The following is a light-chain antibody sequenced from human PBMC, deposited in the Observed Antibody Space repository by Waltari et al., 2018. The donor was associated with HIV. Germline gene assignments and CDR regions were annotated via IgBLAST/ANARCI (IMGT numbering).Light chain of an antibody. CDR3: QTWNTDTWV. CDR2: LNSDGCH. Sequence: QLVLTQSPSASASLGASVKLTCTLSSRHSNYAIAWHQQQPEKGPRFLMKLNSDGCHTKGDGIPDRFSGSSSGTERYLTISSLQSEDEADYYCQTWNTDTWVFAGGTKLTVL. CDR1: SRHSNYA. J-gene: IGLJ3*02. V-gene: IGLV4-69*01.